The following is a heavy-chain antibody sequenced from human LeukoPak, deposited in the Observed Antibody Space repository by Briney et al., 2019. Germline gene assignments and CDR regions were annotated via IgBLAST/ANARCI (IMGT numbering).Heavy chain of an antibody. CDR1: GFIFSGYE. V-gene: IGHV3-48*03. J-gene: IGHJ4*02. D-gene: IGHD7-27*01. CDR3: ANAPVTGGFDY. CDR2: ISSSGSTI. Sequence: GGSLRLSCAASGFIFSGYEVNWVRQAPGKGLEGGSYISSSGSTIYHADSVKGRFTVSRDNSKNTLYLQMNSLRAEDTAVYYCANAPVTGGFDYWGQGTLVTVSS.